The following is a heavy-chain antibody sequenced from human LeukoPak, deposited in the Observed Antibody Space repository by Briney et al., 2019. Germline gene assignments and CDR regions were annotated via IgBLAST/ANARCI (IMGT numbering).Heavy chain of an antibody. D-gene: IGHD6-19*01. J-gene: IGHJ4*02. Sequence: PGGSLRLSCAASGFTFSSYGMHWVRQAPGKGLEWVAVISYDGSNKYYADSVKGRFTISRDNSKNTLYLQMNSLRAEDTAVYYCARGSTVTGTTTVPSPSRWGQGTLVTVSP. CDR3: ARGSTVTGTTTVPSPSR. CDR2: ISYDGSNK. V-gene: IGHV3-30*03. CDR1: GFTFSSYG.